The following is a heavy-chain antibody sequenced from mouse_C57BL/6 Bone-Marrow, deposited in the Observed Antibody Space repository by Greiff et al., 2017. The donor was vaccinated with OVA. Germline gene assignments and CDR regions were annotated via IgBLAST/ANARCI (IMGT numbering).Heavy chain of an antibody. Sequence: QVQLQQSGPELVRPGASVKISCKAPGYTFTGHWMQWVRQRPGQGLEWIGEIYPGSGSTDYNEKFKGKATLTVDTSSSTAYMQLSSLTSEDSAVYLCTSLTSWLAYWGQGTTLTVSS. D-gene: IGHD2-13*01. CDR3: TSLTSWLAY. V-gene: IGHV1-56*01. CDR1: GYTFTGHW. CDR2: IYPGSGST. J-gene: IGHJ2*01.